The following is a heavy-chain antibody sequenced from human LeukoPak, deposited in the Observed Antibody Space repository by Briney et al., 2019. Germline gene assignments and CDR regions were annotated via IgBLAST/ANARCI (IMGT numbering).Heavy chain of an antibody. CDR3: ASNGVDTAMVTDY. J-gene: IGHJ4*02. D-gene: IGHD5-18*01. CDR1: GGTFSSYA. V-gene: IGHV1-69*01. Sequence: SVKVSCKASGGTFSSYAISWVRQAPGQGLEWMGGIIPIFGTANYAQKFQGRVTITADESTSTAYMELSSLRSEDTAVYYCASNGVDTAMVTDYWGQGTLVTVSS. CDR2: IIPIFGTA.